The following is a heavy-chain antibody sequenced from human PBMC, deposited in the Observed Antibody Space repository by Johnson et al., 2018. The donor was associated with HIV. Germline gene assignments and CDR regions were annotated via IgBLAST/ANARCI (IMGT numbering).Heavy chain of an antibody. CDR1: GFTFSNFA. J-gene: IGHJ3*02. Sequence: QVQLVESGGGVVQPGRSLRLSCAASGFTFSNFAMDWVRQAPGKGLEWVAVIWYDGSNKYYADSVKGRFTISRDNSKNTLYLQMNSLRAEDTAVYYCAKGLNWGGDAFDIWGQGTMVTVSS. CDR2: IWYDGSNK. V-gene: IGHV3-33*06. D-gene: IGHD7-27*01. CDR3: AKGLNWGGDAFDI.